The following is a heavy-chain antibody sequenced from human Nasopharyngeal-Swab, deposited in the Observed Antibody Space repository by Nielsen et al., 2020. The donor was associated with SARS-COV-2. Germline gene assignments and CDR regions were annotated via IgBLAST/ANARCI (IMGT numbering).Heavy chain of an antibody. V-gene: IGHV3-33*01. D-gene: IGHD2-15*01. CDR2: IWYDGSNK. CDR3: ARDPGRYCSGGSCPGWFDP. Sequence: GGSLTLSCAASGFTFSSYGMHWVRQAPGKGLEWVAVIWYDGSNKYYADSVKGRFTISRDNSKNTLYLQMNSLRAEDTAVYYCARDPGRYCSGGSCPGWFDPWGQGTLVTVSS. CDR1: GFTFSSYG. J-gene: IGHJ5*02.